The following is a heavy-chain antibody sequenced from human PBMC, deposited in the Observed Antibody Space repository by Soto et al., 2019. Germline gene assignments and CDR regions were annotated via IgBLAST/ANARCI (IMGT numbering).Heavy chain of an antibody. V-gene: IGHV3-30*03. CDR1: GFTFSSYG. D-gene: IGHD3-22*01. CDR3: VGGYYFGDY. Sequence: QVQLVESGGGVVQPGRSLRLSCAASGFTFSSYGMHWVRQAPGKGLEWVAVISSDGSNKHYADSVKGRFTISRDNSKNTLYLQMNSLRAEDTAVYYCVGGYYFGDYWGQGTLVTSPQ. CDR2: ISSDGSNK. J-gene: IGHJ4*02.